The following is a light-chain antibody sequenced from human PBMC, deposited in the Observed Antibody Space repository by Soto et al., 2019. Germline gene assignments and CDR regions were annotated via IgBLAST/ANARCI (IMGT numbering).Light chain of an antibody. CDR1: QSISSN. J-gene: IGKJ1*01. V-gene: IGKV3-15*01. Sequence: EIVMTQSPATLSVSPGERATLSCRASQSISSNLAWYQQKPGQAPRLLIYGASTRATGIPTRFSGSGSGTEFTLTISSLQSEDFAVYYCQQYNNWPGWTFGQGTKVVIK. CDR2: GAS. CDR3: QQYNNWPGWT.